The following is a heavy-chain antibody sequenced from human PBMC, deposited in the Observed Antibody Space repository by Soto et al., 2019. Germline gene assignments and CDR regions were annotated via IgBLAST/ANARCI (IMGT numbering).Heavy chain of an antibody. D-gene: IGHD6-19*01. J-gene: IGHJ6*02. Sequence: PSETLSLTCTVSGGSISSGDYYWSWIRQPPGKGLEWIGYIYYSGSTNYNPSLKSRVTISVDTSKNQFSLKLSSVTAADTAVYYCARLVAGPLNYYGMDVWGQGTTVTVSS. V-gene: IGHV4-61*08. CDR2: IYYSGST. CDR1: GGSISSGDYY. CDR3: ARLVAGPLNYYGMDV.